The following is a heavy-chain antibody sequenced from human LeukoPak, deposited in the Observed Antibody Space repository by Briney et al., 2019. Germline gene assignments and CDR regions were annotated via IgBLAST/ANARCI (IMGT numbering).Heavy chain of an antibody. Sequence: SETLSLTCTVSGGSISGYSWSWIRQPPGKGLEWLGYIYYSGSTDYNPSLKSRVTISVDTSRNQFSLKLSSVTAADTAVYYCAGMIRGVPLDWFDPWGQGTLVTVSS. CDR3: AGMIRGVPLDWFDP. V-gene: IGHV4-59*08. CDR1: GGSISGYS. J-gene: IGHJ5*02. CDR2: IYYSGST. D-gene: IGHD3-10*01.